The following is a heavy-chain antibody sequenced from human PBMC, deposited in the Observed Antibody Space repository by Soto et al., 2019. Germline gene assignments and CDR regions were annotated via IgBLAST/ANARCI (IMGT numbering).Heavy chain of an antibody. D-gene: IGHD3-9*01. CDR1: GFTVNSNY. CDR2: IYSDGST. V-gene: IGHV3-66*01. Sequence: EVQLVESGGGLVQPGGSLRLSCAASGFTVNSNYMSWVRQAPGKGLEWVSVIYSDGSTYYADSVKGRFIISRDNSNNTLYFQMNSLRAEDTAVYYCATFPKYDILTGFYPCWGQGTLVTVS. CDR3: ATFPKYDILTGFYPC. J-gene: IGHJ4*02.